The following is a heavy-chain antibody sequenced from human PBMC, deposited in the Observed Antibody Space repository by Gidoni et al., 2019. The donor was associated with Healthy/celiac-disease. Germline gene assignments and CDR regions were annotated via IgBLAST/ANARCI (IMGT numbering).Heavy chain of an antibody. Sequence: QVQLQQWGAGLLKPSETLSLTCAVYGGSLSGYYWSWIRQPPGKGLEWIGEINHSGSTNYNPSLKSRVTISVDTSKNQFSLKLSSVTAADTAVYYCARGARGGWLVRGWFDPWGQGTLVTVSS. CDR1: GGSLSGYY. CDR2: INHSGST. J-gene: IGHJ5*02. D-gene: IGHD6-19*01. CDR3: ARGARGGWLVRGWFDP. V-gene: IGHV4-34*01.